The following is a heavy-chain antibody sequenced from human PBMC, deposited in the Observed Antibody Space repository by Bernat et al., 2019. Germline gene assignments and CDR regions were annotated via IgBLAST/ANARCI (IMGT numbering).Heavy chain of an antibody. J-gene: IGHJ4*02. V-gene: IGHV4-31*03. D-gene: IGHD3-16*02. CDR1: GGSISSGGYY. CDR3: ARVKVTFGGVISPPYYFDY. Sequence: QVQLQESGPGLVKPSQTLSLTCTVSGGSISSGGYYWSWIRQHPGKGLEWIGYIYYSGSTYYNPSLKSRVTISVDTSKNQFSLKLSSVTAADTAVYYCARVKVTFGGVISPPYYFDYWGQGTLVTVSS. CDR2: IYYSGST.